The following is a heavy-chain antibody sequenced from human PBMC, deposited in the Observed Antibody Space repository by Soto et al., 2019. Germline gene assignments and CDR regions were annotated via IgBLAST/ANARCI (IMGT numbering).Heavy chain of an antibody. D-gene: IGHD3-10*01. Sequence: SETLSLTCAVYGGSFSGYYWSWIRQPPGKGLEWIGEINHSGSTNYNPSLKSRVTISVDTSKNQFSLKLSSVTAADTAVYYCASGRLLWFGESANYYFDYWGQGTLVTVSS. V-gene: IGHV4-34*01. J-gene: IGHJ4*02. CDR1: GGSFSGYY. CDR3: ASGRLLWFGESANYYFDY. CDR2: INHSGST.